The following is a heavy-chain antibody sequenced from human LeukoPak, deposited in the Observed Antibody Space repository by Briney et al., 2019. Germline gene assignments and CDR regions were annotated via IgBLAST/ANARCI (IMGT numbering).Heavy chain of an antibody. V-gene: IGHV4-61*02. CDR2: MSSSGIS. CDR3: ARDYYDSSGYYTIDY. D-gene: IGHD3-22*01. J-gene: IGHJ4*02. CDR1: NGSISSDTYF. Sequence: PSETLSLTCTVSNGSISSDTYFWSWIRQPAGKGLEWIGRMSSSGISTYSPSLKSRVTISTDTSRNQFSMNLNSVTAADTAVYYCARDYYDSSGYYTIDYWGQGTLVTVSS.